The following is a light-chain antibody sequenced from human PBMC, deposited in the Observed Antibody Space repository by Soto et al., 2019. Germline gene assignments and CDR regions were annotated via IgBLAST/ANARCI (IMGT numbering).Light chain of an antibody. CDR3: QQCSSWPFT. CDR1: QSVRSY. CDR2: DAS. J-gene: IGKJ3*01. Sequence: DIVLTQSPATLSLSPGERATLSCRASQSVRSYLAWYQQKPGQVPRLLIYDASKRATGIPARFSGSGSGTDFTLTISSLEPEDFAVYSFQQCSSWPFTFGPGTKVDLK. V-gene: IGKV3-11*01.